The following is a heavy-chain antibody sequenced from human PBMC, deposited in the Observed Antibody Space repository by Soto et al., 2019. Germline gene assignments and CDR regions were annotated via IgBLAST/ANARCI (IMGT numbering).Heavy chain of an antibody. J-gene: IGHJ4*02. CDR1: GFTFSSSG. Sequence: PGGSLRLSCAASGFTFSSSGMHWVRQAPGKGLEWVAAISRDGSNKYYTDSVKGRFTISRDNSKNTLYLQMNSLRAEDTAVYYCAKDIRVTYLLADYWGQGTLVTVSS. CDR3: AKDIRVTYLLADY. CDR2: ISRDGSNK. V-gene: IGHV3-30*18. D-gene: IGHD2-2*02.